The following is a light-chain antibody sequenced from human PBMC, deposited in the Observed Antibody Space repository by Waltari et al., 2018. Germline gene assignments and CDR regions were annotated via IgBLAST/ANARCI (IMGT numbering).Light chain of an antibody. J-gene: IGKJ4*01. CDR1: QSVNTY. CDR3: QERSNWPGGS. V-gene: IGKV3-11*01. CDR2: DAS. Sequence: EIVLTQSPATLSFSPGESATLSCRASQSVNTYLAWYQQKPGQAPRLLIYDASNRATGIPARFVGSGSGTDFTLTISSLEAEDFAVYYCQERSNWPGGSFGGGTKVDIK.